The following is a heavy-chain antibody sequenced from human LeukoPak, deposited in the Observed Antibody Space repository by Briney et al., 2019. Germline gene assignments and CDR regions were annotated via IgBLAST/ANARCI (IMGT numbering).Heavy chain of an antibody. D-gene: IGHD4-17*01. CDR3: AGEYGDMPFDY. J-gene: IGHJ4*02. Sequence: GGSLRLSCAASGFTFSSYAMSWVRQAPGKGLEWVSAISGSGGSTYYADSVKGRFAISRDNAKNSLYLQMNSLRAEDTAVYYCAGEYGDMPFDYWGQGTLVTVSS. V-gene: IGHV3-23*01. CDR2: ISGSGGST. CDR1: GFTFSSYA.